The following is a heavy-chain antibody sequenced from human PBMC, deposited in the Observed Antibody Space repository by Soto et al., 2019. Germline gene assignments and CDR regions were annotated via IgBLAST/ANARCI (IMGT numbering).Heavy chain of an antibody. V-gene: IGHV1-69*01. CDR2: TIPIFDTP. CDR3: ARDREAGSGKKYNWFDS. Sequence: QMQLVQSGAEVQKPGASVKISCKVSGGTFCNLGISWLRQAPGQGLEWMGGTIPIFDTPHYAEKFRDRVTITADATTTAYLELHIPTSADTATYYCARDREAGSGKKYNWFDSWGQGTLVTVSS. D-gene: IGHD3-10*01. J-gene: IGHJ5*01. CDR1: GGTFCNLG.